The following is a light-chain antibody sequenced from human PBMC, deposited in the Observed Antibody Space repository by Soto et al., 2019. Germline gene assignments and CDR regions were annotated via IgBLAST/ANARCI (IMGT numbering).Light chain of an antibody. V-gene: IGKV3-11*01. J-gene: IGKJ5*01. CDR3: QQRST. Sequence: DIMLTQSPATLSLSLGERATLSCRASQSVSSYLAWYQQKPGQAPRLLIYDVSNRATGIPARFSGSGSGTDFTLTISSLEPDDFAVYYCQQRSTFGQGTRLEIK. CDR2: DVS. CDR1: QSVSSY.